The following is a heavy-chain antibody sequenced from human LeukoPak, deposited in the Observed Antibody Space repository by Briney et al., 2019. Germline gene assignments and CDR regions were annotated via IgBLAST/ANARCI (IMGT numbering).Heavy chain of an antibody. Sequence: ASMKVSCKASGYTFTGYYMHWVRQAPGQGLEWMGWINPNSGGTNYAQKFQGRVTMTRDTSISTAYMELSRLRSDDTAVYYCARAGYYYGSGSSNNWFDPWGQGTLVTVSS. CDR1: GYTFTGYY. CDR3: ARAGYYYGSGSSNNWFDP. V-gene: IGHV1-2*02. J-gene: IGHJ5*02. D-gene: IGHD3-10*01. CDR2: INPNSGGT.